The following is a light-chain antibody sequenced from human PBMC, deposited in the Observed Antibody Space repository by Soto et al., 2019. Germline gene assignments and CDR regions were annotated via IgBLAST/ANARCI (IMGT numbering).Light chain of an antibody. CDR1: SSDVGGYNY. CDR3: SSYTSSTTEV. J-gene: IGLJ1*01. Sequence: QSVLTQPASVSGSPGQSIAISCTGTSSDVGGYNYVSWYQQHPGKAPKLMIYDVSSRPSGVSNRFSGSKSGNTASLTISGLQAGDEADYYCSSYTSSTTEVFGTGTKLTRP. V-gene: IGLV2-14*03. CDR2: DVS.